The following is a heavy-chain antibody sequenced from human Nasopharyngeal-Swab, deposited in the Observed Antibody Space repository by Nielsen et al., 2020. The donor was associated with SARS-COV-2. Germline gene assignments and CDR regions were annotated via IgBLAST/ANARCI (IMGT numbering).Heavy chain of an antibody. D-gene: IGHD6-6*01. CDR2: INTNTGHP. Sequence: VRQMPGKGLEWMGWINTNTGHPTYARGFTGRFVFSLDSSARSTYLEISSLQPDDTAVYYCATFRGATSSDFDYWGQGTLVTVSS. V-gene: IGHV7-4-1*02. CDR3: ATFRGATSSDFDY. J-gene: IGHJ4*02.